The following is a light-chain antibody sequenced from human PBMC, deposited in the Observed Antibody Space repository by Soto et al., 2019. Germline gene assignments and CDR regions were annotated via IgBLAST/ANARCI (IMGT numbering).Light chain of an antibody. CDR2: GAS. CDR1: QSINSRY. J-gene: IGKJ3*01. CDR3: KQFGSSPGFT. Sequence: EIVLTQSPGTLSLSPGERATLSCRASQSINSRYLAWYQQKPGQAPRLLIYGASSRATGIPDRFSGSGSGTDFTLPISSLEPEDFAVYYCKQFGSSPGFTFGPGTKGDIK. V-gene: IGKV3-20*01.